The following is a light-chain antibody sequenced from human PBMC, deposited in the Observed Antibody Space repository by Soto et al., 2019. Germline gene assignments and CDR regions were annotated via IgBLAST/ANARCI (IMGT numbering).Light chain of an antibody. V-gene: IGLV2-14*01. J-gene: IGLJ1*01. Sequence: QSALTQPASVSGSPGQSITISCTGTIDDVGAYNYVSWYQQRPGSAPQLLIYDVNNRPSGASNRFSGSKSGHTAYLTISGLQSDDEANYHCASYTGTYTRVFGTGIKHTVL. CDR1: IDDVGAYNY. CDR3: ASYTGTYTRV. CDR2: DVN.